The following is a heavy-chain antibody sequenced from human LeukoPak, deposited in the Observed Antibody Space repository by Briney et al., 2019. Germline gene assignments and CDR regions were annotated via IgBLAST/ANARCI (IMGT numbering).Heavy chain of an antibody. CDR2: ISWNSGSI. CDR3: AKDLHFDP. Sequence: GGSLRLSCAASGFTFDDYAMHWVRQAPGKGLEWVSGISWNSGSIGCADSVKGRFTISRDNAKNSLYLQMNSLRAEDTALYYCAKDLHFDPWGQGTLVTVSS. CDR1: GFTFDDYA. J-gene: IGHJ5*02. V-gene: IGHV3-9*01.